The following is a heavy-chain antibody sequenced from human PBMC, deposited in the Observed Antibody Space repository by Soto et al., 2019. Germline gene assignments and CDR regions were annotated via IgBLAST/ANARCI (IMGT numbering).Heavy chain of an antibody. Sequence: QIHMEQSGPEVKKTGASVKVSCKASGYTFTSYGISWVRLAPGQGLEWMGWINIYGGGTNYAQKYQDRVTMTRDTSTNTVYLEMRSLTSDDTAIYYCARALYYYDNSGLAFWGQGTLVTVSS. CDR2: INIYGGGT. CDR3: ARALYYYDNSGLAF. CDR1: GYTFTSYG. V-gene: IGHV1-18*01. D-gene: IGHD3-22*01. J-gene: IGHJ4*02.